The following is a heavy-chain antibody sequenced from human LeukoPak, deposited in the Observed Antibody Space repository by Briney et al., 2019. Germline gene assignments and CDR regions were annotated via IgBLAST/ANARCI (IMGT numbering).Heavy chain of an antibody. V-gene: IGHV3-21*01. CDR3: VREDGSYTEAFEI. Sequence: PGGSLRLSCAASGFTFSSYSMNWVRQAPGKGLEWVSSISSSSSYIYYADSVKGRFTISRDNAKNSLYPQMNRLRAADTTVYYCVREDGSYTEAFEIWGQGTMVTVSS. CDR2: ISSSSSYI. CDR1: GFTFSSYS. D-gene: IGHD1-26*01. J-gene: IGHJ3*02.